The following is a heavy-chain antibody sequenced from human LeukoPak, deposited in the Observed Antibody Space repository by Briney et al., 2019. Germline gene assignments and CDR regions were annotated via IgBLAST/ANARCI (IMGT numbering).Heavy chain of an antibody. CDR1: GGTFSSYA. Sequence: SVKVSCKASGGTFSSYAISWVRQAPGQGLEWMGRIIPILGIANYAQKFQGRVTITADKSTSTAYMELSSLRSEDTAVYYCASEGPDYYDFWSGFGYWGQGTLVTVSS. V-gene: IGHV1-69*04. D-gene: IGHD3-3*01. CDR2: IIPILGIA. CDR3: ASEGPDYYDFWSGFGY. J-gene: IGHJ4*02.